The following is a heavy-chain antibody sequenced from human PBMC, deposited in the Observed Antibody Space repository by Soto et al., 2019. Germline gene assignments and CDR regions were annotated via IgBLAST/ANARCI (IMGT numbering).Heavy chain of an antibody. CDR1: GGTFNNYA. CDR2: IIPMFGTT. D-gene: IGHD3-10*01. Sequence: QVQLVQSGAEVKKPGSSVKVSCKASGGTFNNYAISWVRQAPGLGLEWMGGIIPMFGTTNYVQKFQDRVTITADESTRTAYMELSSLRSEDTALYFCARGGRTGTFGMDVWGQGTTVTVSS. J-gene: IGHJ6*02. V-gene: IGHV1-69*01. CDR3: ARGGRTGTFGMDV.